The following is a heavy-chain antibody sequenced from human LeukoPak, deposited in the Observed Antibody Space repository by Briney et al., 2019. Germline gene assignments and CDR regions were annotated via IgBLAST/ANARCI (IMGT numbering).Heavy chain of an antibody. D-gene: IGHD6-19*01. Sequence: ASVKVSCKASGYSFTSYGISWVRQAPGQGLEWMGWISAYNGYTNYAQELQGRVSMTTDTSPSTAYMGLRSLSTADSDVYYCARSYSSGWNDYWGQGTLVTVSS. CDR3: ARSYSSGWNDY. V-gene: IGHV1-18*01. CDR2: ISAYNGYT. J-gene: IGHJ4*02. CDR1: GYSFTSYG.